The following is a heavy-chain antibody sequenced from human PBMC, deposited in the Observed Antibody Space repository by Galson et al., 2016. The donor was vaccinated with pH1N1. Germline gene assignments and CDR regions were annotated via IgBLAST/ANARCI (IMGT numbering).Heavy chain of an antibody. CDR2: IKQDGSEK. D-gene: IGHD4-17*01. J-gene: IGHJ3*02. Sequence: SLRLSCAASGFTFSRYWMSWVRQAPGKGLEWVANIKQDGSEKNYVDSVKGRFTVSRDNAKNSLYLQMNSLRGGDTAVYYCARYRGFLSVTTSAFHMWGQGTMVTVSS. V-gene: IGHV3-7*03. CDR1: GFTFSRYW. CDR3: ARYRGFLSVTTSAFHM.